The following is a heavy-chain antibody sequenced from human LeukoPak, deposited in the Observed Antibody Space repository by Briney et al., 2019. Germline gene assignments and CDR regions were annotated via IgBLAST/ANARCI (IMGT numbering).Heavy chain of an antibody. D-gene: IGHD6-19*01. V-gene: IGHV3-7*01. J-gene: IGHJ4*02. CDR2: IKQDGSEK. Sequence: PGGSLRLSCAASGFTFSSYWMSWVRQAPGKGLEWVANIKQDGSEKYYVDSVKGRFTISRDNAKNSLYLQLNSLRVEDTAVYYCARSPYTSGWYGVGYWGQGTLVTVSS. CDR1: GFTFSSYW. CDR3: ARSPYTSGWYGVGY.